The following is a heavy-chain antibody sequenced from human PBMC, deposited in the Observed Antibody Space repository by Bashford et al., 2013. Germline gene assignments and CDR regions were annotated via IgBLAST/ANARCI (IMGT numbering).Heavy chain of an antibody. J-gene: IGHJ4*02. D-gene: IGHD3-16*01. CDR2: YDPEDGEI. CDR3: ATNQGLGGRSLPGLVYFDN. V-gene: IGHV1-24*01. Sequence: WVRQAPGIGLEWMGGYDPEDGEIVYAERFEGRITMTDNTGTEAAYMKLSSLTSEDTAVYYCATNQGLGGRSLPGLVYFDNWGQGTLVTVSS.